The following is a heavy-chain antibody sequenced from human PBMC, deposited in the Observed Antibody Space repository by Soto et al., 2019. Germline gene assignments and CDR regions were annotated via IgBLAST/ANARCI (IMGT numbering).Heavy chain of an antibody. CDR3: AKNRGRVTTPWHFDY. J-gene: IGHJ4*02. CDR2: IYSNGST. D-gene: IGHD4-17*01. Sequence: GGSLRLSCAASGFTVSSNYMSWVRQAPAKGLEWVSVIYSNGSTYYADSVKGRFTISRHNSKNTLYLQMSSLRGEDTAVYYCAKNRGRVTTPWHFDYWGQGTLVTVSS. V-gene: IGHV3-53*01. CDR1: GFTVSSNY.